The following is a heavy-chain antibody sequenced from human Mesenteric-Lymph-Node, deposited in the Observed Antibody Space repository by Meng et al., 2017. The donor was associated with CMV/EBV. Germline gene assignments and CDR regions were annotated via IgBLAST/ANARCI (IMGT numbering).Heavy chain of an antibody. CDR1: GGSISSSSYY. V-gene: IGHV4-39*01. CDR3: ATLRYTIFGVVIEYYGMDV. CDR2: IYYSGST. Sequence: GSLRLSCTVSGGSISSSSYYWGWIRQPPGKGREWIGSIYYSGSTYYNPSLKSRVTISVDTSKNQFSLKLSPVTAADTAVYYCATLRYTIFGVVIEYYGMDVWGQGTTVTVSS. J-gene: IGHJ6*02. D-gene: IGHD3-3*01.